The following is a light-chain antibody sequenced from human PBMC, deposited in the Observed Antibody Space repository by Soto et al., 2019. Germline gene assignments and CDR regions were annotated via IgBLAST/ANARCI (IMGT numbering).Light chain of an antibody. CDR1: QSVSSSY. Sequence: EIVLTQSPGTLSLSPGERATLSCRASQSVSSSYLAWYQQRPGQAPRLLIYGGSSRATGIPDRFGGSGSGTDFNLTISRLEPTDFAEYYCQQYGSSPRTFDQGTKVEIK. V-gene: IGKV3-20*01. J-gene: IGKJ1*01. CDR3: QQYGSSPRT. CDR2: GGS.